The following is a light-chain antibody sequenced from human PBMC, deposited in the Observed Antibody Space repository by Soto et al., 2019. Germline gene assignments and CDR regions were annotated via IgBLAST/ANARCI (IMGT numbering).Light chain of an antibody. CDR1: SSDVGGYNY. J-gene: IGLJ3*02. Sequence: QSALTQPASVSGSPGQSITISCTGTSSDVGGYNYVSWYQQHPGKAPKLIIYDVINRPSGVSNRFSGSKSGNTASLTISGLQAEYEADYYCSSYTSSSARVFGGGTQLTVL. CDR3: SSYTSSSARV. CDR2: DVI. V-gene: IGLV2-14*03.